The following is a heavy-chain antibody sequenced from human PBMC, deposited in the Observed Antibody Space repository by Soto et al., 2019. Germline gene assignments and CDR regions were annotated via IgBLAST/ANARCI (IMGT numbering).Heavy chain of an antibody. Sequence: EVQLVESGGGLVKPGRSLRLSCTASGFTLGDYAMSWFRQAPGKGLEWVGVIRSKTYGGTTEYAASVKGRFTISRDDSKSIAQLQMNSLKTEDTAVYYCSNIRGTATNYYYYGMDVWGQGTTVTVSS. V-gene: IGHV3-49*05. CDR3: SNIRGTATNYYYYGMDV. CDR2: IRSKTYGGTT. J-gene: IGHJ6*02. CDR1: GFTLGDYA. D-gene: IGHD3-16*01.